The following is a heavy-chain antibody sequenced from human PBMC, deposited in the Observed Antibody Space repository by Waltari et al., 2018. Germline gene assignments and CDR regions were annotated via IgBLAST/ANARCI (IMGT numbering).Heavy chain of an antibody. D-gene: IGHD4-17*01. CDR1: GGTFSSYA. Sequence: QVQLVQSGAEVKKPGSSVKVSCKASGGTFSSYAISWVRQAPGHGLEWMGGIIPIFGTANYAEKFQGRVTMTADKSTSTAYMELSSLRSEDTAVYYCASPTYGDHGVFDYWGQGTLVTVSS. CDR2: IIPIFGTA. CDR3: ASPTYGDHGVFDY. V-gene: IGHV1-69*14. J-gene: IGHJ4*02.